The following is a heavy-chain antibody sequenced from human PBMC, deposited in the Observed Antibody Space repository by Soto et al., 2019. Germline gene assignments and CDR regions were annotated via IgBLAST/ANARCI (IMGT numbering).Heavy chain of an antibody. J-gene: IGHJ6*02. CDR1: GFTFSSYT. D-gene: IGHD4-4*01. CDR2: ISGSGGST. V-gene: IGHV3-23*01. Sequence: GGSLRLSCAASGFTFSSYTMSWVRQAPGKGLEWVSAISGSGGSTYYADSVKGRFTISRDNSKNTLYLQMNSLRAEDTAVYYCAKDNPTVTTDYYYYGMDVWGQGTTVTVSS. CDR3: AKDNPTVTTDYYYYGMDV.